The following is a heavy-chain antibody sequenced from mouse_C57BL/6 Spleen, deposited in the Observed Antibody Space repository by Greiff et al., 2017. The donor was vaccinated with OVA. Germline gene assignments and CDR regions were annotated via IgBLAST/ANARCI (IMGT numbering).Heavy chain of an antibody. CDR2: INYDGSST. CDR3: ARDHGNLFDY. D-gene: IGHD2-1*01. Sequence: EVMLVESEGGLVQPGSSMKLSCTASGFTFSDYYMAWVRQVPEKGLEWVANINYDGSSTYYLDSLKSRFIISRDNAKNILYLQMSSLKSEDTATYYCARDHGNLFDYWGQGTTLTVSS. CDR1: GFTFSDYY. J-gene: IGHJ2*01. V-gene: IGHV5-16*01.